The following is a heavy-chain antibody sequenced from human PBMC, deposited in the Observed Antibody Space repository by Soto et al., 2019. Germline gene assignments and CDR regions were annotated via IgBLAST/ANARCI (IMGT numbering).Heavy chain of an antibody. Sequence: QVQLVESGGGLVKPGGSLRLSCAASGITFSDYYMSWIRQAPGKGLEWVSYISSSGHYTEHADSVRGRFTTSRDYARNSLYLQMNSLRVEDTAVYYCARELDGMDVPGQGTTVTVAS. V-gene: IGHV3-11*05. CDR2: ISSSGHYT. CDR3: ARELDGMDV. CDR1: GITFSDYY. J-gene: IGHJ6*02.